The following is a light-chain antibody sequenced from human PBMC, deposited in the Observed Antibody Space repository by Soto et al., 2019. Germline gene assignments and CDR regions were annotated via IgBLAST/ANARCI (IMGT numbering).Light chain of an antibody. J-gene: IGLJ3*02. CDR1: TTDVAEYDY. CDR3: SSYTKSNTWV. Sequence: QSALTQPASVSASPGQSIAISCTGTTTDVAEYDYVSWYQQYPGKAPQLVIYEVSNRPSGISDRFSGSKSGNTASLTISGLQTEDEAFYYCSSYTKSNTWVFGEGTKVTVL. V-gene: IGLV2-14*01. CDR2: EVS.